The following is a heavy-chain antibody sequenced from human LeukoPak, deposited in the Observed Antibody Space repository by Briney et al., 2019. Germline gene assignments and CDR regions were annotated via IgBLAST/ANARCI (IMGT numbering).Heavy chain of an antibody. CDR1: GFTFSSYS. J-gene: IGHJ3*02. V-gene: IGHV3-21*01. CDR2: ISSGSGYI. D-gene: IGHD3-22*01. Sequence: GGSLRLSCAASGFTFSSYSMNWVRQAPGKGLEWVSSISSGSGYIYYADSVKGRFTISRDNAKSSLYLQMNSLRAEDTAVYYCARDHHRRLYDSQARDTFDIWGQGTMVTVSS. CDR3: ARDHHRRLYDSQARDTFDI.